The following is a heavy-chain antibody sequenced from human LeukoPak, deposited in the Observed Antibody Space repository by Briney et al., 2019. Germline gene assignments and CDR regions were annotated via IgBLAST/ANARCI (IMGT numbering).Heavy chain of an antibody. V-gene: IGHV4-59*01. D-gene: IGHD3-16*01. CDR2: IHSSGST. CDR1: GGSISSNY. J-gene: IGHJ4*02. CDR3: ARDVTPATL. Sequence: PSETLSLTCTVSGGSISSNYWSWIRQPPGKGLEWIGYIHSSGSTNYNTSLKSRVTISMDTSKNQFSLQQSSVTAADTAVYYCARDVTPATLWGQGTLVTVSS.